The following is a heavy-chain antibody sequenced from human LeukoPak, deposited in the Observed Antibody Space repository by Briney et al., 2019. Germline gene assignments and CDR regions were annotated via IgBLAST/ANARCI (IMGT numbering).Heavy chain of an antibody. V-gene: IGHV3-49*03. CDR3: TRGRITMIVVVAYFDY. Sequence: GGSLRLSCTASGFTFGDYAMSWFRQAPGKGLEWVGFIGSKAYGGTTEYVASVKGRFTISRDDSKSIAYLQMNSLKTEDTAVYYCTRGRITMIVVVAYFDYWGQGTLVTVSS. CDR1: GFTFGDYA. D-gene: IGHD3-22*01. J-gene: IGHJ4*02. CDR2: IGSKAYGGTT.